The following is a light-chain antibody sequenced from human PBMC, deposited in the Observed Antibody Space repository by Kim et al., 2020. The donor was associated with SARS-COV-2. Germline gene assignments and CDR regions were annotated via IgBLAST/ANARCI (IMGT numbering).Light chain of an antibody. CDR1: SSRSYY. Sequence: ALGQTVRITSQRDSSRSYYASCYQQKPGQAPVLVIYGKNNRPSGIPDRFSGASSGKTASLTITGAQAEDEADYYCSSRDSSGNHVVFGGGTQLTVL. V-gene: IGLV3-19*01. CDR3: SSRDSSGNHVV. CDR2: GKN. J-gene: IGLJ2*01.